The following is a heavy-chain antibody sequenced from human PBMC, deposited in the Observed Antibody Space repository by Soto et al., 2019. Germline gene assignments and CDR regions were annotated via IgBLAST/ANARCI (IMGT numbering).Heavy chain of an antibody. Sequence: QVQLVQSGAEVKKPGASVKVSCKASGYTFTSYGISWVRQAPGQGLEWMGWISAYNGNTNYAQKLQGRVTITTDTSTSTAYMGLGSLRSDDTAVYYCAGDEQYSSSPAPGYWGQGTLVTVSS. J-gene: IGHJ4*02. CDR1: GYTFTSYG. D-gene: IGHD6-6*01. V-gene: IGHV1-18*01. CDR3: AGDEQYSSSPAPGY. CDR2: ISAYNGNT.